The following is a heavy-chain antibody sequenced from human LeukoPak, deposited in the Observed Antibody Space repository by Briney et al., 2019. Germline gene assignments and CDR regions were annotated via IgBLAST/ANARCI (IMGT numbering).Heavy chain of an antibody. CDR3: ARAGAMDYYYYYYGMDV. D-gene: IGHD5-18*01. J-gene: IGHJ6*02. CDR2: IYTSGST. V-gene: IGHV4-4*07. Sequence: SETLSLTCTVSGGSISSYYWSWIRQPAGKGLEWIGRIYTSGSTNYNPSLKSRVTMTVDTSKNQFSLKLSSVTAADTAVYYCARAGAMDYYYYYYGMDVWGQGTTVTVSS. CDR1: GGSISSYY.